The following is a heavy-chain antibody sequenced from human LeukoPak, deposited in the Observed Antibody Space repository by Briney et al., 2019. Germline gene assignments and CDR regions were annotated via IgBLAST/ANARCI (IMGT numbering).Heavy chain of an antibody. Sequence: ASVKVSCKAFGYTFTSNYMHWVRQAPGQGPEWMGVISPSGGSTTYAQKFQGRVTLTRDMSTSTDYLELSSLRSEDTAVYYCARAPGTTFDYWGHRNMVTVSS. V-gene: IGHV1-46*01. CDR1: GYTFTSNY. J-gene: IGHJ4*01. CDR2: ISPSGGST. D-gene: IGHD4-17*01. CDR3: ARAPGTTFDY.